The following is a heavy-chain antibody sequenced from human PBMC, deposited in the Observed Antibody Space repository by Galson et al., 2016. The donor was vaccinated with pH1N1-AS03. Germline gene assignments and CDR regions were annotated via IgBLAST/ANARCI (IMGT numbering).Heavy chain of an antibody. CDR2: IYWDDDK. CDR1: GFSLSTSGVG. D-gene: IGHD4-17*01. Sequence: PALVKPPQTLTLTCTFSGFSLSTSGVGVGWIRQPPGKALEWLALIYWDDDKHYSPSLKSRLTITEDTSKNQVVLTMTNMDPVDTATYYCAHFLYGDYATCFDPWGQGTLVTVSS. J-gene: IGHJ5*02. CDR3: AHFLYGDYATCFDP. V-gene: IGHV2-5*02.